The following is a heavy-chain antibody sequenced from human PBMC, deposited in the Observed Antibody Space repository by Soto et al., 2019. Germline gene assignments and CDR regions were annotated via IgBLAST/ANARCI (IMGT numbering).Heavy chain of an antibody. Sequence: SVKVSCKASGGTFSSYAISWVRQAPGQGLEWMGGIIPIFGTANYAQKFQGRVTITADESTSTAYMELSSLRSEDTAVYYCARGSLDTAMARPSRYYYGMDVWGQGPTVTVSS. J-gene: IGHJ6*02. CDR1: GGTFSSYA. D-gene: IGHD5-18*01. CDR2: IIPIFGTA. CDR3: ARGSLDTAMARPSRYYYGMDV. V-gene: IGHV1-69*13.